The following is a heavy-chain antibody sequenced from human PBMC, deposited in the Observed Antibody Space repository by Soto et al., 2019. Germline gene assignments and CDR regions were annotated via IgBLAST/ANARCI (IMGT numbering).Heavy chain of an antibody. Sequence: PGGSLRLSCAASGFTVGSYAMTWVRQAPGKGLEWVANRKESGSEKYYVDSVKGRFTISRDNAKNTLYLQMNSLRAEDTAVYYCARSLLEQWLSAFDIWGQGTMVTVSS. CDR2: RKESGSEK. CDR3: ARSLLEQWLSAFDI. CDR1: GFTVGSYA. J-gene: IGHJ3*02. V-gene: IGHV3-7*01. D-gene: IGHD6-19*01.